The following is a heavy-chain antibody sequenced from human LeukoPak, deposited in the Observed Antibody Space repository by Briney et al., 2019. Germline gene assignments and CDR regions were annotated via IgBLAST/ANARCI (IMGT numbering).Heavy chain of an antibody. D-gene: IGHD5-18*01. Sequence: GGSLRLSCAASGFTFSSYWMHWVRQAPGKGLVWVSRINSDGSSTSYADSVKGRFTISRDNAKNTLYLQMNSLGAEDTAVYYCARFGDTAMVLDAFDIWGQGTMVTVSS. V-gene: IGHV3-74*01. CDR1: GFTFSSYW. CDR2: INSDGSST. J-gene: IGHJ3*02. CDR3: ARFGDTAMVLDAFDI.